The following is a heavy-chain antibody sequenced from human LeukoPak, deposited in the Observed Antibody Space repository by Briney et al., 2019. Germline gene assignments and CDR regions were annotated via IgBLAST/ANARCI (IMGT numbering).Heavy chain of an antibody. CDR2: IIPIFGTA. Sequence: ASVKVSCKASGGTFSSYAISWVRQAPGQGLEWMGGIIPIFGTANYAQKFQGRVTITADESTSTAYMELSSLRSEDTAVYYCARGSTPPANDAFDIWGQGTMVTVSS. J-gene: IGHJ3*02. CDR1: GGTFSSYA. D-gene: IGHD5/OR15-5a*01. V-gene: IGHV1-69*13. CDR3: ARGSTPPANDAFDI.